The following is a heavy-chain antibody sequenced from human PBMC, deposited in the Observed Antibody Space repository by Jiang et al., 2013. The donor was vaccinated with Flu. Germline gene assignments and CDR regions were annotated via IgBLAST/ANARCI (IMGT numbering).Heavy chain of an antibody. J-gene: IGHJ4*02. Sequence: GAEVKKPGASVKVSCKASGYTFTSYGISWVRQAPGQGLEWMGWISAYNGNTNYAQKLQGRVTMTTDTSTSTAYMELRSLRSDDTAVYYCARGGTGGYSYGNAGMGDYWGQGNPGHRLL. D-gene: IGHD5-18*01. CDR1: GYTFTSYG. CDR2: ISAYNGNT. V-gene: IGHV1-18*01. CDR3: ARGGTGGYSYGNAGMGDY.